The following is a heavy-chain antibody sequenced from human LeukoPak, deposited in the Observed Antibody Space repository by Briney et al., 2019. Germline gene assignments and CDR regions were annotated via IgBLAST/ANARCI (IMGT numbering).Heavy chain of an antibody. V-gene: IGHV1-18*01. D-gene: IGHD3-22*01. CDR1: GYTFTSYG. CDR2: ISAYNGNT. Sequence: GASVKVSCKASGYTFTSYGISWVRQAPGQGLERMGWISAYNGNTNYAQKLQGRVTMTTDTSTSTAYMELRSLRSDDTAVYYCAREFAYYYDSSGYYYEDYWGQGTLVTVSS. CDR3: AREFAYYYDSSGYYYEDY. J-gene: IGHJ4*02.